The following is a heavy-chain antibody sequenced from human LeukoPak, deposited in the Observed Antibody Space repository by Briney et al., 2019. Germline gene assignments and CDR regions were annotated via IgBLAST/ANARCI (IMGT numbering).Heavy chain of an antibody. CDR1: GFTFDDYA. CDR2: ISWNSGSI. CDR3: AKDTAGYSYGPFDY. V-gene: IGHV3-9*03. D-gene: IGHD5-18*01. Sequence: PGGSLRLSCAASGFTFDDYAMHWVRQAPGKGLERVSGISWNSGSIGYADSVKGRFTISRDNAKNSLYLQTNSLRAEDMALYYCAKDTAGYSYGPFDYWGQGTLVTVSS. J-gene: IGHJ4*02.